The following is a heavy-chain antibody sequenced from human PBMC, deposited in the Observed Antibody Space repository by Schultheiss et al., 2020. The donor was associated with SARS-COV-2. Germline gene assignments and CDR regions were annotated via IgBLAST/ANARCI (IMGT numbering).Heavy chain of an antibody. CDR3: ARDGQLYDSSPSAFDI. V-gene: IGHV1-69*05. J-gene: IGHJ3*02. Sequence: SVKVSCKASGGTFSSYAISWVRQAPGQGLEWMGGIIPIFGTANYAQKFQGRVTMTTDTSTSTAYMELRSLRSDDTAVYYCARDGQLYDSSPSAFDIWGQGTMVTVSS. CDR1: GGTFSSYA. D-gene: IGHD3-22*01. CDR2: IIPIFGTA.